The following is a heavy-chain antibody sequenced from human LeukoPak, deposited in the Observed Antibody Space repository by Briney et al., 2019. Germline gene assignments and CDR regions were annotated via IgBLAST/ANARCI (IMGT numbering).Heavy chain of an antibody. D-gene: IGHD1-20*01. V-gene: IGHV4-61*02. CDR1: GASISSGDHY. CDR2: VYTSGST. Sequence: SETLSLTCSVSGASISSGDHYWSWIRQPAGKGLEWVGRVYTSGSTTYNPSLKSRVTISVDTSTNQFSLKLSSVTAADTAVYYCVTANQRSTYCFDYWGQGTLVTVSS. CDR3: VTANQRSTYCFDY. J-gene: IGHJ4*02.